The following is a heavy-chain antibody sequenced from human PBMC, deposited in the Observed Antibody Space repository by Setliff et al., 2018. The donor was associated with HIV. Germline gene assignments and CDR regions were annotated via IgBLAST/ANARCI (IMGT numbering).Heavy chain of an antibody. CDR1: GGFISNHY. CDR2: THYSGSS. CDR3: ARDVGLCGVDCWPYFYFDL. D-gene: IGHD2-21*02. J-gene: IGHJ2*01. Sequence: SETLFLTCTISGGFISNHYWNWIRQPPGKGLEWIGSTHYSGSSYYSPSLKGRVTISLDTSKNQFSLKLSSMTAADTAVYYCARDVGLCGVDCWPYFYFDLWGRGNLVTVSS. V-gene: IGHV4-59*11.